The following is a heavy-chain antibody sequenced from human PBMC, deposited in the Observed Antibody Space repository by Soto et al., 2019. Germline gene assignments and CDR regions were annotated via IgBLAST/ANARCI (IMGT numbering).Heavy chain of an antibody. Sequence: GASVKVSCKASGYTFINFDISWVRQAPGQGLEWMGGITPIFGTANYAQKFQGRVTITADESTSTAYMELSRLRSEDAAVYYCARGWGYDSDTYYYAYWGQGTLVTVSS. CDR1: GYTFINFD. CDR3: ARGWGYDSDTYYYAY. V-gene: IGHV1-69*13. J-gene: IGHJ4*02. D-gene: IGHD3-22*01. CDR2: ITPIFGTA.